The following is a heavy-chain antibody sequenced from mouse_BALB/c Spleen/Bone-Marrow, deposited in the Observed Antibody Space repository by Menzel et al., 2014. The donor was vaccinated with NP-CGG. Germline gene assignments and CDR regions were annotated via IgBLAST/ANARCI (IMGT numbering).Heavy chain of an antibody. D-gene: IGHD3-2*01. V-gene: IGHV1-14*01. CDR3: ARPRQLGLPYYFDY. CDR2: INPYNDGT. J-gene: IGHJ2*01. CDR1: GYTFTSYV. Sequence: EVQRVESGPELVKPGASVKMSCKASGYTFTSYVMHWVKQKPGQGLEWIGYINPYNDGTKYNEKFKGKATLTSDKSSSTAYMELSSLTSEDSGVYYRARPRQLGLPYYFDYWGQGTTLTVSS.